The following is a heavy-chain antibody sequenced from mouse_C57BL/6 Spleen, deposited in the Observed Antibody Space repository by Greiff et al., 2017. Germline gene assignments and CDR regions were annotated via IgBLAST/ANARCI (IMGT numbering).Heavy chain of an antibody. Sequence: QVQLQQPGAELVKPGASVKMSCKASGYTFTSYWITWVKQRPGQGLEWIGDMYPGSGSTNYNEKFKSKATLTVDTSSSTAYMQLSSLTSEDSAVYYCARTYYDYDDGYYAMDDWGQGTSVTVSS. D-gene: IGHD2-4*01. J-gene: IGHJ4*01. CDR1: GYTFTSYW. CDR3: ARTYYDYDDGYYAMDD. CDR2: MYPGSGST. V-gene: IGHV1-55*01.